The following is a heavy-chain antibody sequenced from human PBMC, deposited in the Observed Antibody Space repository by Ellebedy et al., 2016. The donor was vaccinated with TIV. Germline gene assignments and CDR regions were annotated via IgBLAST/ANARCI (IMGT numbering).Heavy chain of an antibody. CDR3: AKGGWELSPFDY. Sequence: GESLKISCAASGFTFSSYAMSWVRQAPGKGLEWVSAISGSGDSTYYADSVKGRFTISRDNSKNTLYLQMNSLRAEDTAVYYRAKGGWELSPFDYWGQGTLVTVSS. D-gene: IGHD1-26*01. CDR1: GFTFSSYA. CDR2: ISGSGDST. J-gene: IGHJ4*02. V-gene: IGHV3-23*01.